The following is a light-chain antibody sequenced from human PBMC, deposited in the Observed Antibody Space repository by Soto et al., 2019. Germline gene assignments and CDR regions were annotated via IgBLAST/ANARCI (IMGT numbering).Light chain of an antibody. CDR1: QGISSY. CDR2: AAS. V-gene: IGKV1-9*01. CDR3: QGLNDYPIT. Sequence: DIQLTQSPSFLSASVGDRVTITCRASQGISSYLAWYQQKPVEAPKFLIYAASTLRGGVPSRFSGSGSGTEFTLTNSSLQHEDFATYYCQGLNDYPITFGQGTRLEMK. J-gene: IGKJ5*01.